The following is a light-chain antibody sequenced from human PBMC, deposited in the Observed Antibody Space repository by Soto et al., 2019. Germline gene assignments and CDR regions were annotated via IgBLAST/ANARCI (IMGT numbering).Light chain of an antibody. CDR1: QSFRGL. CDR2: DAY. V-gene: IGKV3-11*01. CDR3: QPYNNWPLT. Sequence: EVVLTQSPVTLSLSPVERSTLSCMASQSFRGLLAWYQQKPGQAPRLLIYDAYNRATGIPPRFSGSRSGAEFTLTINSLQSEDFAVYYCQPYNNWPLTFGGGTKVDI. J-gene: IGKJ4*01.